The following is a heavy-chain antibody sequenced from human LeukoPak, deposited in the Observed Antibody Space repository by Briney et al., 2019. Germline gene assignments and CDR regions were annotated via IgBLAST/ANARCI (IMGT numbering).Heavy chain of an antibody. V-gene: IGHV4-4*07. D-gene: IGHD3-16*01. CDR3: ARIDNTDYHLDS. CDR2: IYSSGST. Sequence: MPSETLSLTCTVSGGSISNNYWNWIRQSAVKGLEWIGRIYSSGSTNYNPSLSSRVTMSLDTSNNQFSLKLTSVTAADTAVYYCARIDNTDYHLDSWGQGTLVTVSS. J-gene: IGHJ4*02. CDR1: GGSISNNY.